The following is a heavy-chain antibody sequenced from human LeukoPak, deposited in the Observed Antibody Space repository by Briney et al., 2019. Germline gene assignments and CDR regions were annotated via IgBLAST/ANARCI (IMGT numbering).Heavy chain of an antibody. Sequence: GGSLRLSCAASGFAFSRYSMNWVRQAPGKGLVWVSSISSSSGYIYYADSVKGRFTISRDNAKNSLYLQMNSLRAEDTAVYYCAREIVSSTCFDYWGQGALVTVSS. CDR1: GFAFSRYS. CDR2: ISSSSGYI. CDR3: AREIVSSTCFDY. J-gene: IGHJ4*02. D-gene: IGHD2-2*01. V-gene: IGHV3-21*01.